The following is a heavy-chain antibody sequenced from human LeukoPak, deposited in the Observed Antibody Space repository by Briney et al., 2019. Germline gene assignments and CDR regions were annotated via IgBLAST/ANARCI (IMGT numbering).Heavy chain of an antibody. CDR3: ARGRVGATTTWFAP. Sequence: PSETLSLTCTVSGGSISSSSYYWGWIRQPPGKGLEWIGSIYYSGSTYYNPSLKSRVTTSVDTSKNQFSLKLSSVTAADTAVYHCARGRVGATTTWFAPWGQGTLVTVSS. V-gene: IGHV4-39*01. CDR1: GGSISSSSYY. CDR2: IYYSGST. J-gene: IGHJ5*02. D-gene: IGHD1-26*01.